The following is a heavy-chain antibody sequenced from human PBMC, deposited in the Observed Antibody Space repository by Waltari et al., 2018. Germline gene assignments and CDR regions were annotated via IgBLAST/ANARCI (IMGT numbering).Heavy chain of an antibody. V-gene: IGHV3-74*01. CDR1: GFSISGYW. Sequence: EVQLVESGGGLIQPGGSLRLSCAASGFSISGYWMHWVRLPPGKGLVWVSRIHSDGRSTSYVDSVRGRFTVSRDNAKITVYLQMNSLRADDTGVYFCARDGLGSSHDYWGQGTLVTVSS. D-gene: IGHD6-6*01. CDR2: IHSDGRST. CDR3: ARDGLGSSHDY. J-gene: IGHJ4*02.